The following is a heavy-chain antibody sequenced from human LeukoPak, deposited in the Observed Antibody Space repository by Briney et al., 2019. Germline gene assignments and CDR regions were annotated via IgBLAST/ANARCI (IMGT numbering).Heavy chain of an antibody. CDR3: AILWGATAYFDH. D-gene: IGHD1-26*01. CDR1: GYTFTSYD. J-gene: IGHJ4*02. Sequence: ASVKVSCKASGYTFTSYDINWARQATGQGLEWMGWMNPNSGNTGYAQKFQGRVTMTRNTSISTAYMELSSLRSEDTAVYYCAILWGATAYFDHCGQGPLVTVSS. CDR2: MNPNSGNT. V-gene: IGHV1-8*01.